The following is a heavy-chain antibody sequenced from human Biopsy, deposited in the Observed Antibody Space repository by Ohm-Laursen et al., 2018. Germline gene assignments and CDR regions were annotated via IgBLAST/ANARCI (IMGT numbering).Heavy chain of an antibody. J-gene: IGHJ3*02. Sequence: SLRLSCAASGFRFDNTGMHWVRQGPGKGLEWVAGISWSSDSITYAKSVTGRFTISRDNGENSLYLQMKSLRPEDTALYYCTKNTQWEGSGYLDAFHIWGHGAMVTVSS. CDR1: GFRFDNTG. V-gene: IGHV3-9*01. D-gene: IGHD3-22*01. CDR2: ISWSSDSI. CDR3: TKNTQWEGSGYLDAFHI.